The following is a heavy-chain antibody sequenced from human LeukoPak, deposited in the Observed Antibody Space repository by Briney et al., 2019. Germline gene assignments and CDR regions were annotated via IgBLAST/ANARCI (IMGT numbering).Heavy chain of an antibody. Sequence: GGSLRLSCAASGLTFSSYEMNWVRQAPGKGLEWVSYISSSGSTIYYADSVKGRFTISRDNAKNSLYLQMNSLRAEDTAVYYCARDSDDYGDFLYFQHWGQGTLVTVSS. CDR3: ARDSDDYGDFLYFQH. CDR1: GLTFSSYE. J-gene: IGHJ1*01. D-gene: IGHD4-17*01. V-gene: IGHV3-48*03. CDR2: ISSSGSTI.